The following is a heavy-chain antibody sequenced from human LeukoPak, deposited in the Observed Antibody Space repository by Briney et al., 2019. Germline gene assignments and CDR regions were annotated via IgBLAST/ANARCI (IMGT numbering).Heavy chain of an antibody. J-gene: IGHJ5*02. V-gene: IGHV4-59*01. CDR3: ARVVRGAVTSNCFDP. D-gene: IGHD4-17*01. CDR2: ISNSGTP. CDR1: GGSINDYY. Sequence: SETLSLTCTVSGGSINDYYWTWIRQAPGKGLEWIGYISNSGTPDYNPSLKSRVTMSVDTSNNEFSLRLTSVTAADTAMYYCARVVRGAVTSNCFDPWGEGTLVTVSS.